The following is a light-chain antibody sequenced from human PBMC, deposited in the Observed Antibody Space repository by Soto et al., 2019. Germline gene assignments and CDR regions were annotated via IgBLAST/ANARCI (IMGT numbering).Light chain of an antibody. J-gene: IGKJ4*01. CDR2: AAS. Sequence: DIVLTQSPDTLSLSPGESATLSCRASQILSGTYLAWYQQKLGQSPRLLIYAASTRATGVPDRFSGSGSGTDFTLTISRLEPEDFAVYYCQHYVSSPLTFGGGTKVESK. CDR3: QHYVSSPLT. CDR1: QILSGTY. V-gene: IGKV3-20*01.